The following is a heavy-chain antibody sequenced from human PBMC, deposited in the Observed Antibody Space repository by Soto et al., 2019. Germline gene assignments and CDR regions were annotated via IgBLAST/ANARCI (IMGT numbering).Heavy chain of an antibody. V-gene: IGHV1-3*01. D-gene: IGHD1-1*01. Sequence: ASVKVSCKASGYTFSTYAMHWVRQAPGQSLEWMGWINGGTGQTRYSQRFQDRVTITRDTPASTANMELTSLTSEDTAVYYCARGKGMEENYYSYGLDIWGQGTTVTVSS. CDR1: GYTFSTYA. CDR2: INGGTGQT. J-gene: IGHJ6*02. CDR3: ARGKGMEENYYSYGLDI.